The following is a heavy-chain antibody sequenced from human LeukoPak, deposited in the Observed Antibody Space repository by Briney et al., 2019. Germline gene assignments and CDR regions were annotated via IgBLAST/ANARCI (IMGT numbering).Heavy chain of an antibody. CDR1: DGXISSGGYY. D-gene: IGHD5-24*01. CDR3: ARLGRWLQSSFDH. J-gene: IGHJ4*02. V-gene: IGHV4-31*03. Sequence: PSQTLSLTCTVSDGXISSGGYYWNWIRQHPGKGLEWIGYIYYGGSTYYNPSLKSRVTISVDTSKNQFSLKLSSVTAADTAVHYCARLGRWLQSSFDHWGQGTLVTVSS. CDR2: IYYGGST.